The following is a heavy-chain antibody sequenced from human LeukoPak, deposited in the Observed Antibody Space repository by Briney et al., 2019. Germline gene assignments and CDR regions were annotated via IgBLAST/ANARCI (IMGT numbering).Heavy chain of an antibody. D-gene: IGHD5-24*01. CDR3: ARVGRDGYNYNDY. Sequence: GGSLRLSCAASGFTFSSYSMNWVRQAPGKGLEWVSYISSSSSTIYYADSVKGRFTISRDNAKNSLYLQMNSLRAEDTAVYYCARVGRDGYNYNDYWGQGTLVTVSS. J-gene: IGHJ4*02. CDR2: ISSSSSTI. V-gene: IGHV3-48*01. CDR1: GFTFSSYS.